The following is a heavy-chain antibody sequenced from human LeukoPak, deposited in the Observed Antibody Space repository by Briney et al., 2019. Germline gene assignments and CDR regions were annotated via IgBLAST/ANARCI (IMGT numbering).Heavy chain of an antibody. Sequence: PGGSLRLSCAASGFTFSDYYMNWIRQAPGKGLEWVSCIGGSGGTIYYADSVKGRFTISRDNAKNSLYLQMTSLRAEDTAVYYCARGWGAYYFDHWGQGSLVTVSS. J-gene: IGHJ4*02. CDR1: GFTFSDYY. V-gene: IGHV3-11*01. CDR2: IGGSGGTI. CDR3: ARGWGAYYFDH. D-gene: IGHD3-16*01.